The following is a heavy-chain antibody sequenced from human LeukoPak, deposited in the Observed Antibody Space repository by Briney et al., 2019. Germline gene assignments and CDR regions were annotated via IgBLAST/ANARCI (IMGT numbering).Heavy chain of an antibody. Sequence: PSETLSLTCTVSGGSISSGGYYWSWIRQHPGKGLEWIGYIYYSGSTYYNPSLKSRVTISVDTSKNQFSLKLSSVTAADTAVYYCARANPDNKAEYGSGSYWVHFDYWGQGTLVTVSS. CDR2: IYYSGST. CDR3: ARANPDNKAEYGSGSYWVHFDY. D-gene: IGHD3-10*01. V-gene: IGHV4-31*03. J-gene: IGHJ4*02. CDR1: GGSISSGGYY.